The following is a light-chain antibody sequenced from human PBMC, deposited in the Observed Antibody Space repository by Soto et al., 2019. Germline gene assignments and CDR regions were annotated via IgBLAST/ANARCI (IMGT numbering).Light chain of an antibody. CDR3: QQYGSSPQTIT. CDR2: GAS. Sequence: EIVLTQSPGTLSLSPGERATLSCRASHSVSSSYLAWYQQKPGQAPRLLIYGASSRATGIPDRLSGSGSGTDFTLTISRLEPEDFAVYNCQQYGSSPQTITFGQGTRLEIK. CDR1: HSVSSSY. J-gene: IGKJ5*01. V-gene: IGKV3-20*01.